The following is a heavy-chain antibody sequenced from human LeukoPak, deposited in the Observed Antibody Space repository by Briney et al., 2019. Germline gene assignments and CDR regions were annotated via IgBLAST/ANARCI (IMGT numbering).Heavy chain of an antibody. Sequence: QPGGSLRLSCAASGLTFSSYEMTWVRQAPGKGLEYISYISNSGHNVYYADSVKGRFTISRDNAKSSLYLQVDSLRAEDTAVYYCARDQGKYSHGQLDYWGQGILVTVSA. CDR2: ISNSGHNV. CDR3: ARDQGKYSHGQLDY. D-gene: IGHD5-18*01. CDR1: GLTFSSYE. V-gene: IGHV3-48*03. J-gene: IGHJ4*02.